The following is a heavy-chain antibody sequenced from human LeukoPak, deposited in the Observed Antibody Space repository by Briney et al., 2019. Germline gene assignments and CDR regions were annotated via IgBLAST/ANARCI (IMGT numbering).Heavy chain of an antibody. CDR3: ARADFGYSSSWYRNYYYYYGMDV. J-gene: IGHJ6*02. D-gene: IGHD6-13*01. V-gene: IGHV1-2*04. CDR1: GGTFSSYA. Sequence: ASVKVSCKASGGTFSSYAISWVRQAPGQGLEWMGWINPNSGGTNYAQKFQGWVTMTRDTSISTAYMELSRLRSDDTAVYYCARADFGYSSSWYRNYYYYYGMDVWGQGTTVTVSS. CDR2: INPNSGGT.